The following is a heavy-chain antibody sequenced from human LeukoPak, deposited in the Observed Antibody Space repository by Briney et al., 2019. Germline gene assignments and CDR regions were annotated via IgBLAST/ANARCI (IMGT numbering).Heavy chain of an antibody. CDR1: GYSFTTYW. J-gene: IGHJ4*02. CDR3: ARTKGGALDY. Sequence: GGSLKISCQGSGYSFTTYWIGWVRQMPGKGLEWMGIVYPGDSDTRYSPSVQGQVSISVDRSINTAYLQWSSLKASDTAMYYCARTKGGALDYWGQGTRVTVSS. CDR2: VYPGDSDT. V-gene: IGHV5-51*01.